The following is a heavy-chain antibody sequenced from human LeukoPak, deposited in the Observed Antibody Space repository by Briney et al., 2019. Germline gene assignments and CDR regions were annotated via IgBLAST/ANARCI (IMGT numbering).Heavy chain of an antibody. D-gene: IGHD3-22*01. J-gene: IGHJ4*02. CDR3: AAPYYYDSSRYGRMDY. Sequence: GGSLRLSCAASGFTFSSYGMHWVRQAPGKGLEWVAVISYDGSNKYYADSVKGRFTISRDNSKNTLYLQMNSLRAEDTAVYYCAAPYYYDSSRYGRMDYWGQGTLVTVSS. V-gene: IGHV3-30*03. CDR2: ISYDGSNK. CDR1: GFTFSSYG.